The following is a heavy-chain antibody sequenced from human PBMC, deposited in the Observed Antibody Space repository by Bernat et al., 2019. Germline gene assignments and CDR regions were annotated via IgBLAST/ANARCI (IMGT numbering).Heavy chain of an antibody. CDR3: ARRIAAVDHYFDY. CDR1: GGSISSSSYY. V-gene: IGHV4-39*01. CDR2: IYYSGST. Sequence: QLQLQESGPGLVKPSETLSLTCTVSGGSISSSSYYWGWIRQPPGKGLEWIGSIYYSGSTYYNPSLKSRVTISVDTSKNQFSLKLSSVTAADTAVYYCARRIAAVDHYFDYWGQGTLVTVSS. J-gene: IGHJ4*02. D-gene: IGHD6-13*01.